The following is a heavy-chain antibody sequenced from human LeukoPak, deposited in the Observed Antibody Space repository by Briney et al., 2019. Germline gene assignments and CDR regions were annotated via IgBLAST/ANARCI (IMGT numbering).Heavy chain of an antibody. V-gene: IGHV3-21*04. Sequence: GGSLRLSCAASGFTFSTYIMNWVRQTPGKGLEWVSSIGTSTSYIYYADSVRGRFTISRDNSKSTLSLQMNSLRAEDTAIYYCATYRQVLLPFESWGQGTLVTVSS. CDR1: GFTFSTYI. CDR3: ATYRQVLLPFES. J-gene: IGHJ4*02. D-gene: IGHD2-8*02. CDR2: IGTSTSYI.